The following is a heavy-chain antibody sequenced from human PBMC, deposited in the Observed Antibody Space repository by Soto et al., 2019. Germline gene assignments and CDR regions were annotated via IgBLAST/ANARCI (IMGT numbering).Heavy chain of an antibody. CDR1: GGSISSYY. CDR2: IYYSGST. V-gene: IGHV4-59*01. Sequence: NPSETLSLTCTVSGGSISSYYWSWIRQPPGKGLEWIGYIYYSGSTNYNPSLKSRVTISVDTSKNQFSLKLSSVTAADTAVYYCARGNSGVLNYYYGMDVWGQGTTVTVSS. J-gene: IGHJ6*02. D-gene: IGHD3-3*01. CDR3: ARGNSGVLNYYYGMDV.